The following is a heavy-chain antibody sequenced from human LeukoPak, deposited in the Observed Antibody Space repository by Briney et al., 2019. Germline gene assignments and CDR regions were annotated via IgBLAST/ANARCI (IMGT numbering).Heavy chain of an antibody. Sequence: ASVKVSCKASGYTFTNYDINWVRQATGQGLEWMGWMKPNSGTTGYAQKFLGRVTITRNTSISTTYMELSSLRSEDTAAYYCARGRSPGTSMEYYYYMDVWGKGTTVTVSS. V-gene: IGHV1-8*03. J-gene: IGHJ6*03. CDR1: GYTFTNYD. CDR2: MKPNSGTT. D-gene: IGHD1-1*01. CDR3: ARGRSPGTSMEYYYYMDV.